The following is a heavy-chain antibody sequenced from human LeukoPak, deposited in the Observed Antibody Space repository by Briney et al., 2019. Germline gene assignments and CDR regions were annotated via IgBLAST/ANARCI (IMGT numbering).Heavy chain of an antibody. CDR3: ARGGYSGTYYFDY. CDR1: GFTFSTYG. CDR2: VWYDGSNI. V-gene: IGHV3-33*01. J-gene: IGHJ4*02. Sequence: GRSLRLSCAASGFTFSTYGMHWVRQAPDKGLEWVAVVWYDGSNIHYVDSVKGRFTISRDNSKSTLYLQMNSLTAEDTAVYYCARGGYSGTYYFDYWGQGTLVTVSS. D-gene: IGHD1-26*01.